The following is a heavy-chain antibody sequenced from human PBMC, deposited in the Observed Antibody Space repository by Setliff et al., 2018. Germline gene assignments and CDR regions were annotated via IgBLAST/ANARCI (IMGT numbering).Heavy chain of an antibody. Sequence: SVKVSCKASGGTFSSYAISWVRQAPGQGLEWMGGIIPIFGTANYAQKFQGRVTITTDESTSTAYMELSSLRSEDTAVYYCARGGDYYDSRDLDYWGQGTLVTVSS. CDR3: ARGGDYYDSRDLDY. D-gene: IGHD3-22*01. V-gene: IGHV1-69*05. J-gene: IGHJ4*02. CDR1: GGTFSSYA. CDR2: IIPIFGTA.